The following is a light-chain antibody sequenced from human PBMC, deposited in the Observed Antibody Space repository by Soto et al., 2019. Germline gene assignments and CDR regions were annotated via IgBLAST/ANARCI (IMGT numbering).Light chain of an antibody. Sequence: DIQMTQSPTSLSASIGDRVTISCQASQDITKSLNWYQQKAGKAPNVLIYDASNLETGVPSRFSGTGSGTEFTLTISTLQPEDVATYYCQQFAHLPTFGGGTKVDIK. CDR2: DAS. CDR1: QDITKS. CDR3: QQFAHLPT. V-gene: IGKV1-33*01. J-gene: IGKJ4*01.